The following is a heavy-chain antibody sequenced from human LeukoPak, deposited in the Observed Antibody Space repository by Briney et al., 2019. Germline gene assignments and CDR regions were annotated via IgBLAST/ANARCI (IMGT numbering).Heavy chain of an antibody. J-gene: IGHJ4*02. V-gene: IGHV4-39*07. CDR2: IFYSGST. Sequence: SETLSLTCTVSGGSISTSNYYWGRVRQPPGKGLEWIGNIFYSGSTYYSPSLKSRVTISVDTSKNQFSLKLSSVTAADTAVYYCARGENPLNTHIAIIDYWGQGTLVTVSS. D-gene: IGHD6-13*01. CDR3: ARGENPLNTHIAIIDY. CDR1: GGSISTSNYY.